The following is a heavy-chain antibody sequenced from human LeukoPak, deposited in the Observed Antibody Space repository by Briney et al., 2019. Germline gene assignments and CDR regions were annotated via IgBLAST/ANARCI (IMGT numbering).Heavy chain of an antibody. V-gene: IGHV3-13*05. D-gene: IGHD2-2*01. CDR1: GFTFSSYD. Sequence: GGSLRLSCAASGFTFSSYDMHWVRQATGKGLEWVSAIGTAGDPYYPGPVKGRFTISRENAKNSLYLQMNSLRAGDTAVYYCARSSPFGYCSSTSCDQGAFDYWGQGTLVTVSS. CDR3: ARSSPFGYCSSTSCDQGAFDY. CDR2: IGTAGDP. J-gene: IGHJ4*02.